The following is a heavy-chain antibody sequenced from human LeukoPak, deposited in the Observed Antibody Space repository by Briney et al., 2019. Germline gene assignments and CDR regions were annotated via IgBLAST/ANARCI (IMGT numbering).Heavy chain of an antibody. Sequence: ASVKVSCKASGYTLTNYYMHWVRQAPGQGLEWMGWINPNSGGTNYAQKLQGRVTITTDESTSTAYMELSSLRSEDTAVYYCARATPGYCSSTSCHPPFDYWGQGTLVTVSS. CDR2: INPNSGGT. V-gene: IGHV1-2*02. CDR3: ARATPGYCSSTSCHPPFDY. J-gene: IGHJ4*02. CDR1: GYTLTNYY. D-gene: IGHD2-2*01.